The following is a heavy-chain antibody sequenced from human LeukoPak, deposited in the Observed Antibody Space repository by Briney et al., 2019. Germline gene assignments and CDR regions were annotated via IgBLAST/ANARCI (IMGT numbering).Heavy chain of an antibody. V-gene: IGHV4-30-2*01. CDR1: GGSISSGGYS. CDR3: ARYRGDGYNYVFHYFDY. CDR2: IYHSGST. D-gene: IGHD5-24*01. Sequence: PSQTLSLTCAVSGGSISSGGYSWSWIRQPPGKGLEWIGYIYHSGSTYYNPSLKSRVTISVDRSKNQFSLKLSSVTAADTAVYYCARYRGDGYNYVFHYFDYWGQGTLVTVSS. J-gene: IGHJ4*02.